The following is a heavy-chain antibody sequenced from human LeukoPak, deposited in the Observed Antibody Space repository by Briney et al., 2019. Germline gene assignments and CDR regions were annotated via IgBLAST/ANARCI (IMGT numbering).Heavy chain of an antibody. CDR1: GYTFTGYY. D-gene: IGHD1-7*01. V-gene: IGHV1-2*02. Sequence: VASVKVSCTASGYTFTGYYMHWVRQAPGQGLEWMGWINPNSGGTNYAQKFQGRVTMTRDTSISTAYMELSRLRSDDTAVYYCARESRNWNSPEGYYFDYWGQGTLVTVSS. CDR3: ARESRNWNSPEGYYFDY. CDR2: INPNSGGT. J-gene: IGHJ4*02.